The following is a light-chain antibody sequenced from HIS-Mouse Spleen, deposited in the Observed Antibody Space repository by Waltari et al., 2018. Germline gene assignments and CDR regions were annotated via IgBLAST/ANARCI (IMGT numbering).Light chain of an antibody. CDR1: SGSIASNY. V-gene: IGLV6-57*02. J-gene: IGLJ2*01. Sequence: NFMLTQPHSVSESPGKTVTISCTGSSGSIASNYVQGYQQRPGSAPTTVVYEDNQRPSGFPVRFSGSIDRSSKSDSLTISGLKTEDEADYYCQSYDSSNVVFGGGTNLTDL. CDR3: QSYDSSNVV. CDR2: EDN.